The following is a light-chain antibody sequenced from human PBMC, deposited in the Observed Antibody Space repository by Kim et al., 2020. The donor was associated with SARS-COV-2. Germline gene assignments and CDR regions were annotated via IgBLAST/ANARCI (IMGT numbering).Light chain of an antibody. V-gene: IGKV3-15*01. CDR2: GAS. J-gene: IGKJ4*01. Sequence: GSPGERAPLSCRASQSVSSNLAWYQQKPGQAPRLLIYGASTRATGIPARFSGSGSGTEFTLTISSLQSEDFAVYYCQQYNNWPLTFGGGTKVDIK. CDR1: QSVSSN. CDR3: QQYNNWPLT.